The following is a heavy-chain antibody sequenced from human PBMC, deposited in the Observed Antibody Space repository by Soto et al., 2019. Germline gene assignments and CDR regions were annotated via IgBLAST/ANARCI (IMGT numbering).Heavy chain of an antibody. Sequence: GGSLRLSCAASGFTFSSYAMSWVRQAPGKGLEWVSGISCSGGSTYYADSVKGRFTISRDNSKNTLYLQMNSLRAEDTAVYYCAKAVGAGDFDYWGQGTLVTVSS. D-gene: IGHD1-26*01. CDR2: ISCSGGST. J-gene: IGHJ4*02. CDR3: AKAVGAGDFDY. CDR1: GFTFSSYA. V-gene: IGHV3-23*01.